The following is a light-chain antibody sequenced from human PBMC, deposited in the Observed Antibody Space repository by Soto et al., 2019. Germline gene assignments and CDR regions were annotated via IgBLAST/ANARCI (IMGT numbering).Light chain of an antibody. V-gene: IGKV3-11*01. Sequence: EIVLTQSPATLSLSPGERATLSCRASQTVSSYLAWYQQKPGQAPRLLIYDASNRATGIPARFSGSGSGTDFTLTISSLVPEDFAVYYCQLRGKWPEITFGPGTKVDIK. CDR1: QTVSSY. CDR3: QLRGKWPEIT. CDR2: DAS. J-gene: IGKJ3*01.